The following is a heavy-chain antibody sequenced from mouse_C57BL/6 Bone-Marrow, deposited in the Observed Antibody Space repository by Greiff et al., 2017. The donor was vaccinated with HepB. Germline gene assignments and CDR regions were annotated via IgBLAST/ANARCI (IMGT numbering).Heavy chain of an antibody. V-gene: IGHV1-26*01. CDR1: GYTFTDYY. J-gene: IGHJ4*01. CDR3: ARDEKDYAMDY. CDR2: INPNNGGT. Sequence: EVQLQQSGPELVKPGASVKISCKASGYTFTDYYMNWVKQSHGKSLEWIGDINPNNGGTSYNQKFKGKATLTVDKSSSTAYMELRSLTSEDSAVYYCARDEKDYAMDYWGQGTSVTVSS.